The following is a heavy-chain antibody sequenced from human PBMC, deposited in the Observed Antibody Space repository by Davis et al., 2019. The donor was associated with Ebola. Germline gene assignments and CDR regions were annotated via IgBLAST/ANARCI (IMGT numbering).Heavy chain of an antibody. CDR3: ARHRYYDFWSGYPYYFDY. V-gene: IGHV3-30*03. J-gene: IGHJ4*02. D-gene: IGHD3-3*01. Sequence: PGGSLRLSCAASGFTFSSYGMHWVRQAPGKGLEWVAVISYDGSNKYYADSVKGRFTISRDNAKNSLYLQMNSLRAEDTAVYYCARHRYYDFWSGYPYYFDYWGQGTLVTVSS. CDR1: GFTFSSYG. CDR2: ISYDGSNK.